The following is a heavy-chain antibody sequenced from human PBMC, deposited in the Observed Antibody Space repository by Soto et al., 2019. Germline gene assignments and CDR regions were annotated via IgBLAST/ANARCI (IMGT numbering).Heavy chain of an antibody. D-gene: IGHD3-16*02. CDR2: ISSSSSTI. J-gene: IGHJ5*02. CDR1: GFTFSSYS. V-gene: IGHV3-48*02. Sequence: EVQLVESGGGLVQPGGSLRLSCAASGFTFSSYSMNWVRQAPGKGLEWVSYISSSSSTIYYADSVKGRFTISRDNAKNSLYLQMNSLRDEDKAVYYCARGEGDYVWGTYRTYNWFDPWGQGTLVTVSS. CDR3: ARGEGDYVWGTYRTYNWFDP.